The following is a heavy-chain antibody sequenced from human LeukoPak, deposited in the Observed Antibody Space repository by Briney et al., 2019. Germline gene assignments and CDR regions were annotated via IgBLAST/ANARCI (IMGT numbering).Heavy chain of an antibody. D-gene: IGHD3-22*01. Sequence: KSGGSLRLSCTVSGFTLSSYEMSWIRQAPGKGLEWVSSISSSSSYIYYADSVKGRFTISRDNAKNSLYLQMNSLRAEDTAVYYCARDPQGYYDSSGPFDYWGQGTLVTVSS. V-gene: IGHV3-21*01. CDR2: ISSSSSYI. CDR3: ARDPQGYYDSSGPFDY. J-gene: IGHJ4*02. CDR1: GFTLSSYE.